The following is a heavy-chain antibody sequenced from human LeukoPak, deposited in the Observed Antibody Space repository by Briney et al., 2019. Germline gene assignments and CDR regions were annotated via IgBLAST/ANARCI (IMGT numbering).Heavy chain of an antibody. J-gene: IGHJ4*02. CDR2: ISSSSSYI. Sequence: GGSLRLSCAASGFTFSSYSMNWVRQAPGKGLEWVSSISSSSSYIYYADSVKGRFTISRDNAKNSLYLQMNSLRAEDTAVYYCARSLGAIHSYFDYWGQGTLVTVSS. CDR3: ARSLGAIHSYFDY. V-gene: IGHV3-21*01. D-gene: IGHD1-26*01. CDR1: GFTFSSYS.